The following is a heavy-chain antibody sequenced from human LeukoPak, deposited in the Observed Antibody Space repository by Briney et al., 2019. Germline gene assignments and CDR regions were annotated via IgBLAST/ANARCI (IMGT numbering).Heavy chain of an antibody. D-gene: IGHD6-19*01. J-gene: IGHJ4*02. Sequence: PGGSLRLSCAASGFTFSGSAMHWVRQASGKGLEWVGRIRSKDNSYATAYAASVKGRFTISRDDSKNTAYLQMNSLKTEDTAVYYCTSPSTGYSSGWATSTLDYWGQGTLVTVSS. CDR3: TSPSTGYSSGWATSTLDY. CDR2: IRSKDNSYAT. V-gene: IGHV3-73*01. CDR1: GFTFSGSA.